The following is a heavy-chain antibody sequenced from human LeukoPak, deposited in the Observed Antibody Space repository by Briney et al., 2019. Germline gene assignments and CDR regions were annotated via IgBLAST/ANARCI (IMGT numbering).Heavy chain of an antibody. V-gene: IGHV3-30*04. CDR1: GFTFSSYP. CDR2: TSYDGSNT. CDR3: AKESTRGAAAGTRYFDY. Sequence: GGSLRLSCAASGFTFSSYPMHWVRQAPGKGLEWVAVTSYDGSNTYYADSVKGRFTISRDNSKNTLCLQMNSLRAEDTAVYYCAKESTRGAAAGTRYFDYWGQGTLVTVSS. J-gene: IGHJ4*02. D-gene: IGHD6-13*01.